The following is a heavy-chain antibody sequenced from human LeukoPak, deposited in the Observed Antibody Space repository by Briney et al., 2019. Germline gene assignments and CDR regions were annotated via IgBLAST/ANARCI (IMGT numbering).Heavy chain of an antibody. CDR2: IYDSGST. V-gene: IGHV4-30-4*01. CDR1: GASIRSGDYY. D-gene: IGHD6-19*01. J-gene: IGHJ3*02. Sequence: PSQTLSLTCTVSGASIRSGDYYWSWIRQPPGKGLEWIGYIYDSGSTYYNPSLKSRITISVDTSENRFSLKLSSVTATDTAVYYCASSELTLAPGIVAGTFAFDIWGQGTMVTVSS. CDR3: ASSELTLAPGIVAGTFAFDI.